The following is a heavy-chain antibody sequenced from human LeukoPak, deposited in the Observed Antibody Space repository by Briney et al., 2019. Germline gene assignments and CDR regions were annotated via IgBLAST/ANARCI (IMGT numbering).Heavy chain of an antibody. D-gene: IGHD3-10*01. J-gene: IGHJ6*02. CDR1: GFTLSFTC. CDR2: INWNGGST. CDR3: AREGGVLLCMDV. Sequence: GGSLRLSCEASGFTLSFTCMRWVRQAPGKGLEWVSGINWNGGSTGYADSVKGRFTISRDNAKNSLYLQMNSLRAEDTALYYCAREGGVLLCMDVWGQGTTVTVSS. V-gene: IGHV3-20*04.